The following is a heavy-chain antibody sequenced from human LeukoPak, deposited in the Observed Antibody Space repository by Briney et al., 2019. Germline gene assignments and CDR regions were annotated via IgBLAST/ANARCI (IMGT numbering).Heavy chain of an antibody. J-gene: IGHJ5*02. CDR2: IDPGDSHT. V-gene: IGHV5-51*01. Sequence: GESLKISCKGSGYSFTNYWIGWVRQMPGKGLEWMGIIDPGDSHTRYSPSFQDQVTISADKSINTAYLQWSSLKASDTAMYYCARGPYGYASSATLGSYNWFDPWGQGTLVTVSS. D-gene: IGHD3-10*01. CDR1: GYSFTNYW. CDR3: ARGPYGYASSATLGSYNWFDP.